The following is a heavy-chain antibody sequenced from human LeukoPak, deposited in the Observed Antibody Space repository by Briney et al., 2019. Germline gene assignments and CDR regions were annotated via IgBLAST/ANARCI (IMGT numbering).Heavy chain of an antibody. D-gene: IGHD6-13*01. CDR3: ARTGIAAAGLYFDY. CDR1: GYTFTSYA. V-gene: IGHV7-4-1*02. Sequence: ASVKASCKASGYTFTSYAMNWVRQAPGQGLEWMGWINTNTGNPTYAQGFTGRFVFSLDTSVSTAYLQISSLKAEDTAVYYCARTGIAAAGLYFDYWGQGTLVTVSS. CDR2: INTNTGNP. J-gene: IGHJ4*02.